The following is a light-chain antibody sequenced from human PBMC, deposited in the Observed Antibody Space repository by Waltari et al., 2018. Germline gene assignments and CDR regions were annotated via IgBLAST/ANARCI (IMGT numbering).Light chain of an antibody. CDR1: QGLRSS. Sequence: DIQMTQSPSSLSASVGDRVTITCRASQGLRSSLNWYQQKAGKAPKLLIYAASNLQKGVPSRFRGSGSVTDFTLTINSLQLEDFATYYCQQSYTPPSLTFGQGTKVEIK. CDR3: QQSYTPPSLT. CDR2: AAS. J-gene: IGKJ1*01. V-gene: IGKV1-39*01.